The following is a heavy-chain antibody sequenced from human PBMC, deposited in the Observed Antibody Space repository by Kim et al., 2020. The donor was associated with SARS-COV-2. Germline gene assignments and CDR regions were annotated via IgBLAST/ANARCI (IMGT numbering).Heavy chain of an antibody. CDR3: AKGLYSSSWYADY. V-gene: IGHV3-23*03. Sequence: YYAKSVKGRFTISRDNSKNTLYLQMNSLRAEDTAVYYCAKGLYSSSWYADYWGQGTLVTVSS. J-gene: IGHJ4*02. D-gene: IGHD6-13*01.